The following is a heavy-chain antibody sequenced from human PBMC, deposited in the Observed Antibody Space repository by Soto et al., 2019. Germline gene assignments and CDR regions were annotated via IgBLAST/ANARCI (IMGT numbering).Heavy chain of an antibody. Sequence: QVQLVQSGAEVKKPGASVKVSCKASGNTFTNYAMHWVRQAPGQRLEWMGWINAGNGNTKYSQKFQGRVTITRDTSASTAYIELSSLRSEDTAVYYCATTTVTTRTFDFWGQGTLVTVSS. CDR1: GNTFTNYA. CDR2: INAGNGNT. J-gene: IGHJ4*02. CDR3: ATTTVTTRTFDF. V-gene: IGHV1-3*01. D-gene: IGHD4-17*01.